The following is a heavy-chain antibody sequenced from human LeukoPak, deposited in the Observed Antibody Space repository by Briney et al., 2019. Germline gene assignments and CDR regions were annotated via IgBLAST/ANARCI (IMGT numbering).Heavy chain of an antibody. CDR1: GGSISSYY. J-gene: IGHJ3*02. Sequence: PSETLSLTCTVSGGSISSYYWSWIRPPPGKGLEWIGYIYYSGSTNYNPSLKSRVTISVDTSKNQFSLKLRSVTAADTAVYYCARDFALVGASDAFDIWGQGTMVTVSS. V-gene: IGHV4-59*12. CDR2: IYYSGST. D-gene: IGHD1-26*01. CDR3: ARDFALVGASDAFDI.